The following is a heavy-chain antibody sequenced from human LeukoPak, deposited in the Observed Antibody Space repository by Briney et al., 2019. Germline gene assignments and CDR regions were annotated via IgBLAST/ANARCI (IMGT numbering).Heavy chain of an antibody. J-gene: IGHJ4*02. V-gene: IGHV3-15*01. CDR3: TTADSSGWYMDY. D-gene: IGHD6-19*01. CDR1: GFTFSNAW. Sequence: GGSLRLSCAASGFTFSNAWMSWVRQAPGKGLEWVGRIKSKTDGGTTDYAAPVKGRFTISRDDSKNTLYLQMNSLKTEDTAVYYCTTADSSGWYMDYWGQGTLVTVSS. CDR2: IKSKTDGGTT.